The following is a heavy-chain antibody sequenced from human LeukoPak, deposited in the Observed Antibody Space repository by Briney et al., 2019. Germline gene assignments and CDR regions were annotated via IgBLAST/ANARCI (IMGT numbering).Heavy chain of an antibody. Sequence: ASVKVSCKDSGYTFTSYGITWVRQAPGQGLEWMGWISGYSGDTNYAQKVQGRVTMTTDTSTSPAYMELRSLRFDDTAVYYCARSGITLLYKGLSDYWGQRTLVTVSS. CDR1: GYTFTSYG. CDR2: ISGYSGDT. V-gene: IGHV1-18*01. CDR3: ARSGITLLYKGLSDY. J-gene: IGHJ4*02. D-gene: IGHD1-7*01.